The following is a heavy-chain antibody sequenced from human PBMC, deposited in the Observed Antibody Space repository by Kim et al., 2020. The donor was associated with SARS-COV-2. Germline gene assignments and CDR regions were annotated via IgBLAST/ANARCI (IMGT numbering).Heavy chain of an antibody. CDR3: ARWVGWAPGGLYDSSGYSQDY. D-gene: IGHD3-22*01. CDR2: IYYSGST. J-gene: IGHJ4*02. V-gene: IGHV4-39*01. CDR1: GGSISSSSYY. Sequence: SETLSLTCTVSGGSISSSSYYWGWIRQPPGKGLEWIGSIYYSGSTYYNPSLKSRVTISVDTSKNQFSLKLSSVTAADTAVYYCARWVGWAPGGLYDSSGYSQDYWGQGTLVTVSS.